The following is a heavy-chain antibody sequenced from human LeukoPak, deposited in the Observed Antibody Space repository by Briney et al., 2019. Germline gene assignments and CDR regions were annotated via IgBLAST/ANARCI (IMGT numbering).Heavy chain of an antibody. J-gene: IGHJ5*02. CDR1: GFTFSSYE. D-gene: IGHD2-2*02. Sequence: PGGSLRLSCAASGFTFSSYEMNWVSQAPGKGLEWVSYISSSGSTIYYADSVKGRFTISRDNAKNSLYLQMNSLRAEDTAVYYCASLGVVPAAIRSWFDPWGQGTLVTVSS. V-gene: IGHV3-48*03. CDR2: ISSSGSTI. CDR3: ASLGVVPAAIRSWFDP.